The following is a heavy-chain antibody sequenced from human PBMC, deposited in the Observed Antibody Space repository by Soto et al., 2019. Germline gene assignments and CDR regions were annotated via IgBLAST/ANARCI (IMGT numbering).Heavy chain of an antibody. CDR3: ARDKLLGAKVGYYFDY. Sequence: QVQLVESGGGVVQPGRSLRLSCAASGFTFSSYGMHWVRQAPGKGLEWVAVIWYDGSNKYYADSVKGRFTISRDNSQNTLYLQLNSRRAADTAVYYCARDKLLGAKVGYYFDYWGQGTLVTVSS. V-gene: IGHV3-33*01. CDR1: GFTFSSYG. D-gene: IGHD2-15*01. CDR2: IWYDGSNK. J-gene: IGHJ4*02.